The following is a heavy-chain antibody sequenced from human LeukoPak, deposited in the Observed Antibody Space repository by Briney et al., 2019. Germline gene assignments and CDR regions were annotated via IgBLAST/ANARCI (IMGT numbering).Heavy chain of an antibody. CDR2: IYSGGST. CDR1: GFTVSSNY. J-gene: IGHJ2*01. Sequence: GGSLRLSCAASGFTVSSNYMSWVRQAPGKGLEWVSVIYSGGSTYYADSVKGRFTISRHNSKNTLYLQMYSLRAEDTAVYYCAREMTTVTLRRRYFDLWGRGTLVTVSS. D-gene: IGHD4-17*01. CDR3: AREMTTVTLRRRYFDL. V-gene: IGHV3-53*04.